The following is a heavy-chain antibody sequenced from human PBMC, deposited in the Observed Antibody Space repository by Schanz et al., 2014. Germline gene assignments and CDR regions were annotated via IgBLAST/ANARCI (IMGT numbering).Heavy chain of an antibody. CDR3: TRSYYDFSWGSYRFRAFDI. J-gene: IGHJ3*02. V-gene: IGHV3-23*01. D-gene: IGHD3-16*02. Sequence: DVQLLESGGGLVQPGGSLRLSCAASGFTFSSYAMSWVRQAPGKGLEWVSCTNGDGTNAKYADSVKGRFTISRDNAKKTLSLQMISLRAEDTAIYFCTRSYYDFSWGSYRFRAFDIWGQGTTVIVSS. CDR1: GFTFSSYA. CDR2: TNGDGTNA.